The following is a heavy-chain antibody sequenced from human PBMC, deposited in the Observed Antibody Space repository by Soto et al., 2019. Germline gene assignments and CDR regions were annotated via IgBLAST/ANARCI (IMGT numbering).Heavy chain of an antibody. J-gene: IGHJ6*02. V-gene: IGHV3-30*18. CDR1: AFTFSSYG. D-gene: IGHD5-18*01. Sequence: PGGSLRLSCAASAFTFSSYGMDWVRQAPGNGLDWGAVRSYDGSNKYDSDSVRGGFTISRDNSKKTLSLQMNSLRAQDTAMYYCAKDRINTPISPMDVWGQGTTFKVS. CDR3: AKDRINTPISPMDV. CDR2: RSYDGSNK.